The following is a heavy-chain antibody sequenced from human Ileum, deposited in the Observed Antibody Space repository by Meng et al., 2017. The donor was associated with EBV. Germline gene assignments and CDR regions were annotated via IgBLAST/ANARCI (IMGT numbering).Heavy chain of an antibody. D-gene: IGHD3-9*01. CDR2: IFHIGST. J-gene: IGHJ4*02. CDR1: GGSVISNNW. CDR3: AKVSLTGTFYDH. Sequence: QGQLQVSGPRLVKPSGTLSLTCAVSGGSVISNNWWSWVRQPPGKGLEWIGEIFHIGSTNNSPSLKSRVTISVDNSKNQFSLSLTSVTAADTAIYYCAKVSLTGTFYDHWGQGILVTVSS. V-gene: IGHV4-4*02.